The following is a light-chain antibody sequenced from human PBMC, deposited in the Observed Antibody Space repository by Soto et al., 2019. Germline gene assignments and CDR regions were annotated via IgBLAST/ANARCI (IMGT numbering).Light chain of an antibody. CDR3: QQYNNWPPLT. CDR2: GAS. V-gene: IGKV3-15*01. J-gene: IGKJ4*01. Sequence: EIVMTQSPATLSVSRGERATLSCRASQSVSSDLAWYQQKPGQAPRLLIYGASTRATGIPAGFSGSGSGTEFTLTISSLQSEDYAVYYCQQYNNWPPLTFGGGTKVEIK. CDR1: QSVSSD.